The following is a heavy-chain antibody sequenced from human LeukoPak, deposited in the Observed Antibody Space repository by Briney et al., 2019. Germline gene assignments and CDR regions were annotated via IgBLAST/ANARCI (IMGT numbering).Heavy chain of an antibody. CDR3: ARDETVTTREAFDI. V-gene: IGHV1-69*05. D-gene: IGHD4-17*01. Sequence: SVKVSCKASGGTFSSYAISWVRQAPGQGLEWMGGIITIFGTANYAQKFQGRVTIKRDETTSTAYMELSSLRSEDTAVYYCARDETVTTREAFDIWGQGTMVTVSS. CDR2: IITIFGTA. CDR1: GGTFSSYA. J-gene: IGHJ3*02.